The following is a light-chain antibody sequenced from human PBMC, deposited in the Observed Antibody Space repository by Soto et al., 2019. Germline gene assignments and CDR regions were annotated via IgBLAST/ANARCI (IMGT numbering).Light chain of an antibody. V-gene: IGKV3-11*01. CDR1: QSVSSY. CDR3: QQRTSWPPWT. CDR2: GAS. J-gene: IGKJ1*01. Sequence: EIVMTQSPATLSVSPGERATLSCRASQSVSSYLAWYQQKPGQAPRLLIYGASSRATGIPDRFSGSGSGTDFTLTISSLEPEDFAVYYCQQRTSWPPWTFGQGTKVDIK.